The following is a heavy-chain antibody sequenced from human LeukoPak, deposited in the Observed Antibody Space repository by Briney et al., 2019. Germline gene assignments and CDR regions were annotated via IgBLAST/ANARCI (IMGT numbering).Heavy chain of an antibody. CDR3: ARETETYDAFDI. CDR2: ISYDGRNK. CDR1: GFTFSSYA. D-gene: IGHD2-21*02. V-gene: IGHV3-30*04. J-gene: IGHJ3*02. Sequence: GGSLRLSCAASGFTFSSYAMHWVRQAPGKGLEWVAVISYDGRNKYYADSVKGRFTISRDNSKNTLYLQMNSLRAEDTAVYYCARETETYDAFDIWGQGTMVTVSS.